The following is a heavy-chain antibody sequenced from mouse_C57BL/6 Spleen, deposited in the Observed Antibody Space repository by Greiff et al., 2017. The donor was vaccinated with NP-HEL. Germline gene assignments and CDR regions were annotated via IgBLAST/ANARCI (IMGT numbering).Heavy chain of an antibody. CDR3: AREGIITTVVAHWYFDV. Sequence: EVKLMESGPGLVKPSQSLSLTCSVTGYSITSGYYWNWIRQFPGNKLEWMGYISYDGSNNYNPSLKNRISITRDTSKNQFFLKLNSVTTEDTATYYCAREGIITTVVAHWYFDVWGTGTTVTVSS. CDR2: ISYDGSN. D-gene: IGHD1-1*01. V-gene: IGHV3-6*01. CDR1: GYSITSGYY. J-gene: IGHJ1*03.